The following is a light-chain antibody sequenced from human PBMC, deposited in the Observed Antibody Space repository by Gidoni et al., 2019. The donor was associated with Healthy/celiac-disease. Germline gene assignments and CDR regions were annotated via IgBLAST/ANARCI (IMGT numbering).Light chain of an antibody. CDR3: QQLNSYPRT. Sequence: IQLTQSPSSLSASVGDRVTITCRASQGISSYLAWSQQKPGKAPKLLIYAASTLQSGVPSRFSGSGSGTDFTLTISSLQPEDFATYYCQQLNSYPRTFGQXTKVEIK. V-gene: IGKV1-9*01. CDR1: QGISSY. J-gene: IGKJ1*01. CDR2: AAS.